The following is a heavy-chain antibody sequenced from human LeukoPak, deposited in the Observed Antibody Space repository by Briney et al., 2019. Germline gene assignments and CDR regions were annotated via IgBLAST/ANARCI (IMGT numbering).Heavy chain of an antibody. CDR1: GGSISSGRYY. Sequence: PSQTLSLTCTVSGGSISSGRYYWSWIRQPAGKGLEWIGRIYTSGSTNYNPSLKSRVTISVDTSKNQFSLKLSSVTAADTAVYYCARRVVLLWFGEARWFDPWGQGTLVTVSS. CDR2: IYTSGST. J-gene: IGHJ5*02. D-gene: IGHD3-10*01. V-gene: IGHV4-61*02. CDR3: ARRVVLLWFGEARWFDP.